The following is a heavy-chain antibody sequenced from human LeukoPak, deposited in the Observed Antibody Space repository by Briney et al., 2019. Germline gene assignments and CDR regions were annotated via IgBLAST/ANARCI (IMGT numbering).Heavy chain of an antibody. D-gene: IGHD3-9*01. J-gene: IGHJ6*02. CDR1: GFTFSSYS. CDR2: ISSSSSYI. CDR3: ASHPPRTYYDILTGYYYYYGMDV. Sequence: GGSLRLSCAASGFTFSSYSMNWVRQAPGKGLEWVSSISSSSSYIYYADSVKGRFTISRDNAKNSLYLQMNSLRAEDTAVYYCASHPPRTYYDILTGYYYYYGMDVWGQGTTVTVSS. V-gene: IGHV3-21*01.